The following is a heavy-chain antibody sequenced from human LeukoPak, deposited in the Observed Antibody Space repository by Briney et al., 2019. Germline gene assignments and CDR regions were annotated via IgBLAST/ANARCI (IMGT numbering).Heavy chain of an antibody. CDR1: GGSISSGGYY. J-gene: IGHJ3*02. D-gene: IGHD1-26*01. Sequence: TLSLTCTVSGGSISSGGYYWSWIRQPPGKGLEWIGYIYHSGSTYYNPSLKSRVTISVDRSKNQFSLKLSSVAAADTAVYYCARGSVGGRGDAFDIWGQGTMVTVSS. V-gene: IGHV4-30-2*01. CDR2: IYHSGST. CDR3: ARGSVGGRGDAFDI.